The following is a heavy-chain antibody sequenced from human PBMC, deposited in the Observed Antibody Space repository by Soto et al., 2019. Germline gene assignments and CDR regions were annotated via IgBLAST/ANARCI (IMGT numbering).Heavy chain of an antibody. D-gene: IGHD2-8*01. CDR3: AKGGVGWHYYYGMDV. V-gene: IGHV3-23*01. CDR1: GFTFSSYA. Sequence: EVQLLESGGGLVQPGGSLRLSCAASGFTFSSYAMSWVRQAPGKGLEWVSAISGSGGSTYYADSVKGRFTISRDNSKNTLYLQMNSLRVEDTAVYYCAKGGVGWHYYYGMDVWGQGTTVTVSS. J-gene: IGHJ6*02. CDR2: ISGSGGST.